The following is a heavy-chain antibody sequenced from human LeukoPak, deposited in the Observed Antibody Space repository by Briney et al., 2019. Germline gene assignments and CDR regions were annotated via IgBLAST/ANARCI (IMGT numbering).Heavy chain of an antibody. V-gene: IGHV1-8*01. Sequence: ASVKVSCKASGYNSTSYEINWVRQATGQGLEWMGWMNPNSGNTGYAQKFQGRVTMTRNTSISTVYTELSSLRADDTAVYYCAGGRRWSGYYYYYYYMDVWGKGTTVTVSS. J-gene: IGHJ6*03. CDR2: MNPNSGNT. CDR1: GYNSTSYE. CDR3: AGGRRWSGYYYYYYYMDV. D-gene: IGHD3-3*01.